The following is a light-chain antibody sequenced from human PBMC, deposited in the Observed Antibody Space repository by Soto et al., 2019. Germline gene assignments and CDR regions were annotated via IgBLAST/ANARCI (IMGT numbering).Light chain of an antibody. J-gene: IGKJ1*01. Sequence: IVLSLSPGTLSLAPGERSTLSFRASQSVSSSYLAWYQQKPGQAPRLLIYGASSRATGIPDRFSGSGAGTDLTLTISRLEPEDFAVYYCQHYGSSPRAFGQGTKVDIK. V-gene: IGKV3-20*01. CDR1: QSVSSSY. CDR2: GAS. CDR3: QHYGSSPRA.